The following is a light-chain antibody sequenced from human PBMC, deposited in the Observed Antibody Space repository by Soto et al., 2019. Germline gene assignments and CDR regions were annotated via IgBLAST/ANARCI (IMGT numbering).Light chain of an antibody. J-gene: IGKJ1*01. Sequence: DIQMTQSPPSLSASVGDKVTITCRASQSIGSDVNWFQQKPGKAPKLLISVVSSLQSGVPSRFRGSGSGKDFTLTISSLQPEDFATYYCQQGYCTPWTFGEGTKVEVE. CDR2: VVS. CDR1: QSIGSD. V-gene: IGKV1-39*01. CDR3: QQGYCTPWT.